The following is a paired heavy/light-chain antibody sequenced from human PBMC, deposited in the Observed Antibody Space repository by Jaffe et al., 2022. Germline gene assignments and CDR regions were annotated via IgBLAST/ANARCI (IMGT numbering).Light chain of an antibody. CDR2: EVS. V-gene: IGLV2-14*01. Sequence: SALTQPASVSGSPGQSIAISCTGSTSDIGKYQYVSWYQQHPGKVPRLLLYEVSNRPSGISSRFSGSKSGNTASLTISGLQTEDEADYYCTAFGSSPIFGGGTKVTVL. CDR1: TSDIGKYQY. J-gene: IGLJ2*01. CDR3: TAFGSSPI.
Heavy chain of an antibody. V-gene: IGHV3-7*01. CDR2: VRQDGGNQ. CDR1: GFTFTHFY. J-gene: IGHJ4*01. Sequence: EVQLVESGGGLVQPGGSVRLSCATSGFTFTHFYMTWIRQAPGKGLEWVGHVRQDGGNQHYSDSVRGRFTISRDNAMNSLFLQMNSLMADDTAMYYCVRDSGFFRFEYWGHGIPVTVSS. CDR3: VRDSGFFRFEY. D-gene: IGHD5-12*01.